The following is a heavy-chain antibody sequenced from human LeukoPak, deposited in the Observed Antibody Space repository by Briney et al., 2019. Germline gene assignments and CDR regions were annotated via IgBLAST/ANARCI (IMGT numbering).Heavy chain of an antibody. J-gene: IGHJ4*02. V-gene: IGHV3-48*03. CDR2: ISSSGSTI. CDR3: ARNYDVLTGYPYYFDH. CDR1: GFTYSSYE. Sequence: HPGGSLRLSCAASGFTYSSYEMNWVRQAPGKGLEWVSYISSSGSTIYYADSVEGRSTISRDNAKNSLYLQMSSLTPEDTAVYYCARNYDVLTGYPYYFDHWGQGILVTVSS. D-gene: IGHD3-9*01.